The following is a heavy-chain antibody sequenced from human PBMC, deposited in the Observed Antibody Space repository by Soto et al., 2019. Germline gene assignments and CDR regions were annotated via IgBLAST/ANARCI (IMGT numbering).Heavy chain of an antibody. V-gene: IGHV5-51*01. CDR3: ARLAGDIVVVPAANVFDY. CDR1: GYSFTSYW. J-gene: IGHJ4*02. CDR2: IYPGDSDT. Sequence: PGESLKISCKGSGYSFTSYWIGWVRQMPGKGLEWMGIIYPGDSDTRYSPSFQGQVTISADKSISTAYLQWSSLKASDTAMYYCARLAGDIVVVPAANVFDYWGQGTLVTVSS. D-gene: IGHD2-2*01.